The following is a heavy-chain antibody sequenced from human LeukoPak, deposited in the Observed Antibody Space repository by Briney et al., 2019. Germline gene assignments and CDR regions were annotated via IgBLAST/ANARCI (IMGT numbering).Heavy chain of an antibody. Sequence: GGSLRLSCGASGFTFSSDTMNWVRQAPGKGLEWVSAITGSGGSTYYADSVKGRFTISRDNSKNTLYLQMNSLRAEDTAVYYCAKPRGNYYDSSGYVWGQGTLVTVSS. J-gene: IGHJ4*02. V-gene: IGHV3-23*01. CDR2: ITGSGGST. D-gene: IGHD3-22*01. CDR3: AKPRGNYYDSSGYV. CDR1: GFTFSSDT.